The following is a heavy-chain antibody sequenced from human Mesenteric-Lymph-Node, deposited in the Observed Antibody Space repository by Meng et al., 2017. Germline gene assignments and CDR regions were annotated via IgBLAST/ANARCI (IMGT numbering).Heavy chain of an antibody. Sequence: SETLSLTCTVSGGSISSGSYYWSWIRQPAGKGLEWIGRIYTSGSTNYNPALKSRVTISVDTSKNQFSLKLSSVTATDTAVYYCARESYYYDSSGYQYYFDYWGQGTLVTVSS. J-gene: IGHJ4*02. V-gene: IGHV4-61*02. CDR1: GGSISSGSYY. D-gene: IGHD3-22*01. CDR3: ARESYYYDSSGYQYYFDY. CDR2: IYTSGST.